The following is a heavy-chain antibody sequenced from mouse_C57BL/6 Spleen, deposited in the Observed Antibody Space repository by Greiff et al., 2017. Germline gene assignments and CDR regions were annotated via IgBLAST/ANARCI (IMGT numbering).Heavy chain of an antibody. V-gene: IGHV1-82*01. J-gene: IGHJ3*01. D-gene: IGHD2-1*01. CDR3: AREGIYYGNSWFAY. CDR1: GYAFSSSW. CDR2: IYPGDGDT. Sequence: VQLQESGPELVKPGASVKISCKASGYAFSSSWMNWVKQRPGKGLEWIGRIYPGDGDTNYNGKFKGKATLTADKSSSTAYMQLSSLTSEDSAVYFCAREGIYYGNSWFAYWGQGTLVTVSA.